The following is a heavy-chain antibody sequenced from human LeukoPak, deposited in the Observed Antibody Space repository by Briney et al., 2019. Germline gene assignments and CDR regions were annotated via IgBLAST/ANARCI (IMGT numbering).Heavy chain of an antibody. D-gene: IGHD4-17*01. CDR1: GYSFTSYG. V-gene: IGHV1-18*01. CDR2: INAYNGNT. CDR3: ASSYGDYDHLDY. J-gene: IGHJ4*02. Sequence: ASVKVSCKASGYSFTSYGFSWVRQAPGQGLEWMGWINAYNGNTNYAQKLQGRVTMTTDTSTSAAYMELRSLRADDTAVYYCASSYGDYDHLDYWGQGTLVTVSS.